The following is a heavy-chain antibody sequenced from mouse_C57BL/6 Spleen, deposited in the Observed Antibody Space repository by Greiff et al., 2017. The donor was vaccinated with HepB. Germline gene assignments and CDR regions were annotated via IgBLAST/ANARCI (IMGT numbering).Heavy chain of an antibody. CDR3: ARREDCNYERYYMDY. J-gene: IGHJ2*01. CDR2: IDPSASYT. Sequence: QVQLQQPGAELVKPGASVKLSCKASGYTFTSYWMQWVKQRPGPGLEWIGEIDPSASYTKYNQKFKGKATLTVDTSSSTSYLQLSSLTSEDSAVYYSARREDCNYERYYMDYWGQGTTLTVS. V-gene: IGHV1-50*01. D-gene: IGHD2-1*01. CDR1: GYTFTSYW.